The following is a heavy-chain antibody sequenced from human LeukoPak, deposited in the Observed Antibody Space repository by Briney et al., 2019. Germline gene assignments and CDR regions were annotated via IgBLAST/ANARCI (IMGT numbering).Heavy chain of an antibody. D-gene: IGHD5-12*01. CDR3: AGSGYSGYDLNY. CDR1: GGSFSGYY. V-gene: IGHV4-34*01. Sequence: PETLSLTCAVYGGSFSGYYWSWIRQPPGKGLEWIGEINHSGSTNYSPSLKSRVTISVDTSKNQFSLKLSSVTAADTAVYYCAGSGYSGYDLNYWGQGTLVTVSS. CDR2: INHSGST. J-gene: IGHJ4*02.